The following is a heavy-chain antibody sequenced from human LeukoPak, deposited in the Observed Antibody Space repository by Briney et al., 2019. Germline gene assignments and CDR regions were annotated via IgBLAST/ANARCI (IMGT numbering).Heavy chain of an antibody. D-gene: IGHD6-25*01. J-gene: IGHJ3*02. V-gene: IGHV3-7*01. CDR1: GFTFSNYW. CDR2: IKQDGSER. Sequence: GGSLRLSCAASGFTFSNYWMTWVRQTPGKGLEWVANIKQDGSERFYVDSVKGRFTISRDNAKNSLYLQMNSLRAEDTAVYYCAREDTAAGDAFDIWGKGTMVTVSS. CDR3: AREDTAAGDAFDI.